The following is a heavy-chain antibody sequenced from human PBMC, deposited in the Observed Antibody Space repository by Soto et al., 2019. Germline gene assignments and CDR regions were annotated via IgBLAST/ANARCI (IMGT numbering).Heavy chain of an antibody. D-gene: IGHD6-19*01. CDR3: AYSTGWYRHDV. CDR2: IFHSVDT. CDR1: GDSISNSRW. Sequence: QVQLQESGPGLVKPSGTLSLTCAVSGDSISNSRWWTWVRQPPGKGLEWIGDIFHSVDTNYNPSLKRRVFISVDKSQNQCSLKVSSVTAADTAVYYCAYSTGWYRHDVWGQGTLVTVSS. J-gene: IGHJ3*01. V-gene: IGHV4-4*02.